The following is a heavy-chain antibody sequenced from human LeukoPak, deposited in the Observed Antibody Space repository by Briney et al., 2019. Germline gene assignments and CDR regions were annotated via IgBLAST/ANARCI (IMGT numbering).Heavy chain of an antibody. Sequence: PGGSLRLSCAASGFTFSSYAMSWVRQAPGEGLEWVSAISGSDGRTYYADSVKGRFTISRDNSRNTLYLQMNSLRAEDTALYYCARGGIGYYDSSGYDEYFQHWGQGTLVTVSS. CDR2: ISGSDGRT. D-gene: IGHD3-22*01. J-gene: IGHJ1*01. CDR3: ARGGIGYYDSSGYDEYFQH. CDR1: GFTFSSYA. V-gene: IGHV3-23*01.